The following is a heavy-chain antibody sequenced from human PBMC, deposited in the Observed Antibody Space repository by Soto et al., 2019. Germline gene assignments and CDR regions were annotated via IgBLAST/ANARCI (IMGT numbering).Heavy chain of an antibody. V-gene: IGHV2-26*01. CDR3: ASPSPARRGPDAFDI. J-gene: IGHJ3*02. D-gene: IGHD6-6*01. CDR1: GFSLSNARMG. CDR2: IFSNDEK. Sequence: CGPTLVNPTETLTLTCTVSGFSLSNARMGVRWIRQPPGKALEWLAHIFSNDEKSYSTSLKSRLTISKDTSKSQVVLTMTNMDPVDTATYYCASPSPARRGPDAFDIWGQGTMVTVSS.